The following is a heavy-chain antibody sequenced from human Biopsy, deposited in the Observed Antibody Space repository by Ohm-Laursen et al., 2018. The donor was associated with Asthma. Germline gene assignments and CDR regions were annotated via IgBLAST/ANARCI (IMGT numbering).Heavy chain of an antibody. V-gene: IGHV3-23*01. D-gene: IGHD3-3*02. CDR1: GFTFSNYV. Sequence: GSLRLSCSVSGFTFSNYVMSWVRQAPGKGLEWVSSITGSGGFTYYADSVKGRFTISRDKSDNTLYLQMNSLRAEDTAVYYCARTFHFWSPYHAEHYQLWGQGTLVTVSS. J-gene: IGHJ1*01. CDR3: ARTFHFWSPYHAEHYQL. CDR2: ITGSGGFT.